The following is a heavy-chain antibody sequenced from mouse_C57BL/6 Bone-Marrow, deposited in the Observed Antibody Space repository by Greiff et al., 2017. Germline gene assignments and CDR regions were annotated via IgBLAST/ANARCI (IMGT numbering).Heavy chain of an antibody. CDR2: IDPSDSYT. CDR1: GYTFTSYW. Sequence: QVQLQQPGAELVMPGASVKLSCKASGYTFTSYWMHWVKQRPGQGLEWIGEIDPSDSYTNYNQKFKGQFTLTVDKSSSTAYMQLSSLTSEDSAVYFCARSSLRGFAYWGQGTLVTVSA. D-gene: IGHD6-1*01. CDR3: ARSSLRGFAY. J-gene: IGHJ3*01. V-gene: IGHV1-69*01.